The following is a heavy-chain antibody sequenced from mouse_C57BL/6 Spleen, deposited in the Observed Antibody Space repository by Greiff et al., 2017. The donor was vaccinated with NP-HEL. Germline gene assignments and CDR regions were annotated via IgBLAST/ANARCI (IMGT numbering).Heavy chain of an antibody. D-gene: IGHD1-1*01. V-gene: IGHV5-6*02. J-gene: IGHJ1*03. CDR3: ARHEGYYGSSLYWYFDV. Sequence: DVMLVESGGDLVKPGGSLKLSCAASGFTFSSYGMSWVRQTPDKRLEWVATISSGGSYTYYPDSVKGRFTISRDNAKNTLYLQMSSLKSEDTAMYYCARHEGYYGSSLYWYFDVWGTGTTVTVSS. CDR2: ISSGGSYT. CDR1: GFTFSSYG.